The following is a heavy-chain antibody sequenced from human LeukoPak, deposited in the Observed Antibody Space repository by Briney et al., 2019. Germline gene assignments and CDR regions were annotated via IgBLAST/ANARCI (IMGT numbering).Heavy chain of an antibody. CDR1: GYTFTSYD. CDR3: ARGISYYYDSSGYYIDY. Sequence: GASVTVSCKASGYTFTSYDINWVRQATGQGLAWMGWMNPNSGNTGYAQKFQGRVTMTRNTSISTAYMELSSLRSEDTAVYYCARGISYYYDSSGYYIDYWGQGTLVTVSS. CDR2: MNPNSGNT. V-gene: IGHV1-8*01. J-gene: IGHJ4*02. D-gene: IGHD3-22*01.